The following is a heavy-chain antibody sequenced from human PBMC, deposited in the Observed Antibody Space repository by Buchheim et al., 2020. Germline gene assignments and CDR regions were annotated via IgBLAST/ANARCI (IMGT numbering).Heavy chain of an antibody. Sequence: EVQLVESGGGLVQPGGSLRLSCAASGFTFNSYAMSWVRQAPGKGLEWVSAISGSGGSTYYADSVKGRFTISRDNSKNTLYLQMNSLRAEDTAVYYCAKDPRGRRVYANYYYYGMDVWGQGTT. V-gene: IGHV3-23*04. CDR3: AKDPRGRRVYANYYYYGMDV. J-gene: IGHJ6*02. CDR1: GFTFNSYA. CDR2: ISGSGGST. D-gene: IGHD2-8*01.